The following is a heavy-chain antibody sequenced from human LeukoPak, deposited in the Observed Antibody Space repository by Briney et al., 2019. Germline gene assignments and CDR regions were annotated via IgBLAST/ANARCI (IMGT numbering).Heavy chain of an antibody. V-gene: IGHV3-30*02. CDR3: AKDRPTYYYDSSGYSLDY. CDR1: GFTFSSYG. Sequence: GGSLRLSCAASGFTFSSYGMHWVRQAPGKGLEWVAFIRYDGSNKYYADSVKGRFTISRDNSKNTPYLQMNSLRAEDTAVYYCAKDRPTYYYDSSGYSLDYWGQGTLVTVSS. J-gene: IGHJ4*02. D-gene: IGHD3-22*01. CDR2: IRYDGSNK.